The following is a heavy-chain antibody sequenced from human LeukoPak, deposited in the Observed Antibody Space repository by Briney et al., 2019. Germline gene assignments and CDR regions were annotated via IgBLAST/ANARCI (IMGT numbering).Heavy chain of an antibody. CDR2: IYPGDSDT. D-gene: IGHD2-15*01. CDR3: ARPRCSGGSCYRYYFDY. CDR1: GYSFTSYW. V-gene: IGHV5-51*01. J-gene: IGHJ4*02. Sequence: ESLKISCKGSGYSFTSYWIGWVRQMPGKGLEWMGIIYPGDSDTRYSPSFQGQVTISADKSISTAYPQWSSLKASDTAMYYCARPRCSGGSCYRYYFDYWGQGTLVTVSS.